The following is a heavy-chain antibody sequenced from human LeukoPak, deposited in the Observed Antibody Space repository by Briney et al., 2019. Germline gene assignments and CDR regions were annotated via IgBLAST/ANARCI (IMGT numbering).Heavy chain of an antibody. Sequence: SETLSLTCTVSGGSISTSNYYWGWIRQPPGKGLEWIGNIFYSGSTYYNPSLKSRVTISVDTSKNQFSLKLSSVTAADTAVYYCARPRYWGQGTLVTVSS. CDR3: ARPRY. CDR1: GGSISTSNYY. J-gene: IGHJ4*02. V-gene: IGHV4-39*07. CDR2: IFYSGST.